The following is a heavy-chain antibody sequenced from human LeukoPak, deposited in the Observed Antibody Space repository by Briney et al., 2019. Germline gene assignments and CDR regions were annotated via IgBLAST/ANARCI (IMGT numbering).Heavy chain of an antibody. CDR1: GFTFSSHA. Sequence: GGALRLSCAASGFTFSSHAMSWVRQAPGKGLEWVSSISGSGDNRNYADSVKGRFTISRDNSKSTLYLEMNSLRAEDTAIYYCAKNPLVSGTIYFDSWGQGTLLTVSS. CDR3: AKNPLVSGTIYFDS. J-gene: IGHJ4*02. CDR2: ISGSGDNR. V-gene: IGHV3-23*01. D-gene: IGHD6-19*01.